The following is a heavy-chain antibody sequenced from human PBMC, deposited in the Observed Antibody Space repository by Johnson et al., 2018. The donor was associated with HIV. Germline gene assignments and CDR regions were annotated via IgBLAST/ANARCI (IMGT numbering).Heavy chain of an antibody. CDR3: ASGGPLSGSDECCFDV. J-gene: IGHJ3*01. D-gene: IGHD1-26*01. V-gene: IGHV3-NL1*01. CDR2: IYSGGNT. Sequence: QMLLVESGGGVVQPGRSLRLSCAASGFTFSSYGMHWVRQAPGKGLEWVSVIYSGGNTYYADSVKGRFTVSSDNSKNTLCLQMNSLRVEDTPVSSCASGGPLSGSDECCFDVWGQGTMVTVSS. CDR1: GFTFSSYG.